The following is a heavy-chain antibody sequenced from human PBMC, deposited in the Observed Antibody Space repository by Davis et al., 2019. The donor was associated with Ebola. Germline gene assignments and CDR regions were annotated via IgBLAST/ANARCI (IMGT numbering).Heavy chain of an antibody. J-gene: IGHJ3*02. CDR3: AAGGVGGGFDI. D-gene: IGHD2-15*01. V-gene: IGHV4-59*08. CDR1: GGSISSYY. CDR2: IYYSGST. Sequence: SETLSLTCTVSGGSISSYYWSWIRQPPGKGLEWIGYIYYSGSTNYNPSLKSRVTISVDTSKNQFSLKLSSVTAADTAVYYCAAGGVGGGFDIWGQGTMVTVSS.